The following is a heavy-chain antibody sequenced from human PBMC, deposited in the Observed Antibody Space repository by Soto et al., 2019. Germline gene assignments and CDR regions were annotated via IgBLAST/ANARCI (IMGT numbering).Heavy chain of an antibody. Sequence: ASVKVSCKTSGYSFTNSGITWVRQAPGKGLEWMGWISPYNGNTNYAEKIQGRGTMTTDTSTRTAYMELSSLTSDDTAVYYCARDQPKFVTDYYHYYGMDVWGQGTTVTVSS. V-gene: IGHV1-18*01. D-gene: IGHD1-20*01. CDR1: GYSFTNSG. CDR2: ISPYNGNT. J-gene: IGHJ6*02. CDR3: ARDQPKFVTDYYHYYGMDV.